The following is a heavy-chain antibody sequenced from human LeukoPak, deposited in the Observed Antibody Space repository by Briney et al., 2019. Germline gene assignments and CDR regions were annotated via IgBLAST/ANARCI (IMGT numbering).Heavy chain of an antibody. CDR1: GFTFSDYY. CDR3: ASSGDYYDSSGYYYGAFDY. V-gene: IGHV3-11*04. J-gene: IGHJ4*02. D-gene: IGHD3-22*01. Sequence: GGSLRLSCAASGFTFSDYYMSWIRQAPGKGLEWVSYISSSGRTIHYADSVKGRFTISRDNARNSLYLQMNSLRAEDTAVYYCASSGDYYDSSGYYYGAFDYWGQGTLVTVSS. CDR2: ISSSGRTI.